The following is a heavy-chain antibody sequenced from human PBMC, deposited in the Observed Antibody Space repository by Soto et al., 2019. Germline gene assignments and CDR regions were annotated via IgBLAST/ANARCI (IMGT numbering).Heavy chain of an antibody. Sequence: ASGKVSCKASGYTFTSYGISWVRQAPGQGLEWVGWISAYNGNTNYAQKLPGRVTMTTDTSTSTAYMELRSLRSDDTAVYYCARDLWRWELLVPPLFDYWGQGTLVTVSS. J-gene: IGHJ4*02. D-gene: IGHD1-26*01. CDR2: ISAYNGNT. CDR3: ARDLWRWELLVPPLFDY. CDR1: GYTFTSYG. V-gene: IGHV1-18*04.